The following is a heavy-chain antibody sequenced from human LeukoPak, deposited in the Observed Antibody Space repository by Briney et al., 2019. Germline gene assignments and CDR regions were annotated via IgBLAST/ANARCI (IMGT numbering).Heavy chain of an antibody. V-gene: IGHV3-30-3*01. J-gene: IGHJ3*02. D-gene: IGHD6-13*01. CDR3: ARASIAAALVGAFDI. Sequence: GGSLRLSCAASGFTFSSYAMHWVRQAPGKGLEWVAVISYDGSNKYYADSVKGRFTISRDNSKNTLYLQMNSLRAEDTAVYYCARASIAAALVGAFDIWGQGTMVTVSS. CDR1: GFTFSSYA. CDR2: ISYDGSNK.